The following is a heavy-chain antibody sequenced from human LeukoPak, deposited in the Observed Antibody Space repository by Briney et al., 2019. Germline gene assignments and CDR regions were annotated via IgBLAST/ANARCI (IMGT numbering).Heavy chain of an antibody. Sequence: GGSLRLSCAASGFTFRSYDMHSVRQATGKGLEGVSGIGTAGEIYYPGSVKGRFTISRENAKNSLYLQMNSLRAGDTAVYYCARLAGDEYFNISRGQDWGQGTLVTVSS. D-gene: IGHD3-9*01. CDR2: IGTAGEI. J-gene: IGHJ4*02. CDR3: ARLAGDEYFNISRGQD. V-gene: IGHV3-13*01. CDR1: GFTFRSYD.